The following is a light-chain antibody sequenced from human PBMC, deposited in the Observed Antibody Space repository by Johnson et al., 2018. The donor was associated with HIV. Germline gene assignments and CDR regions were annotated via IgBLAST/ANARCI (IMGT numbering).Light chain of an antibody. Sequence: QSVLTQPPSVSAAPGQKVTISCSGSSSNIGNNYVSWYQQLPGTAPRIVTYDNNKRPSGIPDRFSGSKSGTSATLGITGLQTGDEADYYCGTWDSSLSAHYVFGTGTTISVL. J-gene: IGLJ1*01. CDR2: DNN. CDR3: GTWDSSLSAHYV. CDR1: SSNIGNNY. V-gene: IGLV1-51*01.